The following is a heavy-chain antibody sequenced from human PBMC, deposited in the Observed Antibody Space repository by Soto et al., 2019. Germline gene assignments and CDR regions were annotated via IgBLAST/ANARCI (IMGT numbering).Heavy chain of an antibody. CDR2: ISGSGGST. J-gene: IGHJ5*02. V-gene: IGHV3-23*01. Sequence: EVQLLEFGGGLVQPGGSLRLSCAASGFTFSRYAMSWVRQAPGKGLEWVSAISGSGGSTYYADTVKVRFTISRDNSKNTLYLQMNSLRAEDTAVYYCAKGGDYGSGLFDPWGQGTLVTVSS. CDR1: GFTFSRYA. D-gene: IGHD3-10*01. CDR3: AKGGDYGSGLFDP.